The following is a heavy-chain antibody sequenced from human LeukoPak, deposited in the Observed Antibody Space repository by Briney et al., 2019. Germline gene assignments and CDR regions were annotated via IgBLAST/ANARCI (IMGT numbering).Heavy chain of an antibody. CDR3: ARSIRPRAVTFDY. V-gene: IGHV4-59*01. CDR2: IYYSGST. J-gene: IGHJ4*02. CDR1: GGSISSYY. Sequence: PSETLSLTCTVSGGSISSYYWGWIRQPPGKGLEWIGYIYYSGSTNYNPSLKSRVTISVDTSKNQFSLKLSSVTAADTAVYYCARSIRPRAVTFDYWGQGTLVTVSS. D-gene: IGHD3-10*01.